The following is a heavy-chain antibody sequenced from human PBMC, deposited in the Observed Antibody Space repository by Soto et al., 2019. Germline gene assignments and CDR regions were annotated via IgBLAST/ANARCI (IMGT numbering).Heavy chain of an antibody. Sequence: QVQLVESGGGVVQPGRSLRLSCAASGFTFSSYGMHWVRQAPGKGLEWVAVISYDGSNKYYADSVKGRFTISRDNSKNTLYLQMNSLRAEDTAVYYCAKDRDALGYGDYISGGYGMDVWGQGTTVTVSS. D-gene: IGHD4-17*01. J-gene: IGHJ6*02. CDR3: AKDRDALGYGDYISGGYGMDV. CDR1: GFTFSSYG. CDR2: ISYDGSNK. V-gene: IGHV3-30*18.